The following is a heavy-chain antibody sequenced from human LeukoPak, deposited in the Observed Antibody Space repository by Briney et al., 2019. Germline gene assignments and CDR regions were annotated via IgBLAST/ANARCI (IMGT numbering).Heavy chain of an antibody. V-gene: IGHV4-59*01. CDR1: GGSISSYY. J-gene: IGHJ4*02. Sequence: SETLSLTCTVSGGSISSYYWSWIRQPPGKGLEWIGYIYYSGSTNYNPSLKSRVTKSVDTSRKQFSLKLSSVTAADTAVYYCARDSSGFGYFDYWGQGTLVTVSS. CDR3: ARDSSGFGYFDY. D-gene: IGHD6-19*01. CDR2: IYYSGST.